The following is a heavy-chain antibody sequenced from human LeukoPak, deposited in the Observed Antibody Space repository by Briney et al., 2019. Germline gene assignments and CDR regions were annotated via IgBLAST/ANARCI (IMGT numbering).Heavy chain of an antibody. V-gene: IGHV1-2*02. CDR1: GYTFTSYD. Sequence: ASVKVSCKASGYTFTSYDIHWVRQATGQGLEWMGWINPNSGGTNYAQKFQGRVTMTRDTSISTAYMELSRLRSDDTAVYYCARVKISIVVVPAAFDYWGQGTLVTASS. CDR3: ARVKISIVVVPAAFDY. D-gene: IGHD2-2*01. CDR2: INPNSGGT. J-gene: IGHJ4*02.